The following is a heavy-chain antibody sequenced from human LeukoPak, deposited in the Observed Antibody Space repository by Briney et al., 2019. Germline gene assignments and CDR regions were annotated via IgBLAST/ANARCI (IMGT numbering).Heavy chain of an antibody. CDR2: ISSSSSHI. CDR3: ARVVPGTGFFY. D-gene: IGHD2-8*02. Sequence: GGSLRLSCAASGFTCSSYTMNWVRQAPGKGLEWVSSISSSSSHIYYADSAKGRFTISSDNAKNSLYLQMNSLRAEDTAVYYCARVVPGTGFFYWGQGTLVTVSS. V-gene: IGHV3-21*01. CDR1: GFTCSSYT. J-gene: IGHJ4*02.